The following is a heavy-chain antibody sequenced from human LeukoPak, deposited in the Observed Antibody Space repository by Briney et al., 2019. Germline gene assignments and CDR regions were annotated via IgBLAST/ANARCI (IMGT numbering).Heavy chain of an antibody. J-gene: IGHJ4*02. D-gene: IGHD1-26*01. CDR3: AEESGPGVGATYAFDY. CDR1: GYTFTGYY. V-gene: IGHV1-2*02. CDR2: INPNSGGT. Sequence: ASVRVSCKASGYTFTGYYMHWVRQAPGQGLEWMGWINPNSGGTNYAQKFQGRVTMTRDTSISTAYMELSRLRSDDTAVYYCAEESGPGVGATYAFDYWGQGTLVTVSS.